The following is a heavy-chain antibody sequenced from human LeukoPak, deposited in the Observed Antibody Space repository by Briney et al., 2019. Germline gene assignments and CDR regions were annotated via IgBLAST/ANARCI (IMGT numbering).Heavy chain of an antibody. CDR2: ISAYNGNT. J-gene: IGHJ4*02. V-gene: IGHV1-18*01. D-gene: IGHD3-22*01. Sequence: GASVKVSCKASGYTFTSYGISWVRQAPGQGLEWMGWISAYNGNTNYAQKLQGRVTMTTDTSTSTAYMELRSLRSDDTAVYYCARAPYYYDSSGYSPFDYWGQGTLVIVSS. CDR3: ARAPYYYDSSGYSPFDY. CDR1: GYTFTSYG.